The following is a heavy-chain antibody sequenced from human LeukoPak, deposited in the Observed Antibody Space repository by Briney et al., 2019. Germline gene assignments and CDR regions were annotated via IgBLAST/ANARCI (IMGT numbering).Heavy chain of an antibody. CDR2: MSTISSYR. CDR1: GFTFSSYS. CDR3: APLQVGAFDY. D-gene: IGHD1-26*01. Sequence: GGSLRLSSAASGFTFSSYSMNWVRQAPGKGLEWVSSMSTISSYRYYADSVKCRFTISRDKDKNSLYLQMNSLRAEDTAVYYCAPLQVGAFDYWGQGTLVTVSS. J-gene: IGHJ4*02. V-gene: IGHV3-21*01.